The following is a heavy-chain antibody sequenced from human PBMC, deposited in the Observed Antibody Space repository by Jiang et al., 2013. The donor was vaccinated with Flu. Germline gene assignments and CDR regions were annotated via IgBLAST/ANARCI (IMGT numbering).Heavy chain of an antibody. Sequence: KPTQTLTLTCTFSGFSLSTSGMCVSWIRQPPGKALEWLALIDWDDDKYYGTSLKTRLTISKDTSKNQVVLTMTNMDPVDTATYYCARIHATVTTGVFHFGMDVWGQGTTVTVSS. D-gene: IGHD4-17*01. J-gene: IGHJ6*02. CDR1: GFSLSTSGMC. CDR2: IDWDDDK. CDR3: ARIHATVTTGVFHFGMDV. V-gene: IGHV2-70*01.